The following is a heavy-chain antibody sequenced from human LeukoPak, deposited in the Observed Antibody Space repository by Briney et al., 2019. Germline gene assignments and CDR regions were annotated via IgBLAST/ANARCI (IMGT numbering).Heavy chain of an antibody. CDR1: GGSFSGYY. Sequence: SETLSLTCAVYGGSFSGYYWSWIRQPPGKGLEWIGEINHSGSTNYNPSLKSRVTISVDTSNNQFSLKLSSVSAADTAVYYCARGARDIVVVPAAKPWFDPWGQGTLVTVSS. J-gene: IGHJ5*02. CDR2: INHSGST. D-gene: IGHD2-2*01. V-gene: IGHV4-34*01. CDR3: ARGARDIVVVPAAKPWFDP.